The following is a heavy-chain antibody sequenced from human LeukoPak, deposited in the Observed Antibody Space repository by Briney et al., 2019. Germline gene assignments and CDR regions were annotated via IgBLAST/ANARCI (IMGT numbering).Heavy chain of an antibody. CDR2: VYYTGST. CDR1: GGSISSSYY. Sequence: SETLSLTCTVSGGSISSSYYWSWIRQPPGKGLEWIGYVYYTGSTYYNPSLKSRVTISVDTSENQFSLKLSSVIAADTAVYYCARDSGLTPFDYWGQGTLVTVSS. J-gene: IGHJ4*02. CDR3: ARDSGLTPFDY. V-gene: IGHV4-61*01. D-gene: IGHD1-14*01.